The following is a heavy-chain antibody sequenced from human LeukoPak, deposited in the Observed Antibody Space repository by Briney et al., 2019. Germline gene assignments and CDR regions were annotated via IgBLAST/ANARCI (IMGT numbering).Heavy chain of an antibody. V-gene: IGHV1-2*06. CDR3: ASSITIFGVVSSDY. CDR1: GYTFTGYY. J-gene: IGHJ4*02. CDR2: INPNSGGT. Sequence: ASVKVSCKASGYTFTGYYMHWVRQAPGQGLEWMGRINPNSGGTNYAQKFQGRVTMTRDTSISTAYMELSRLRSDDTAVYYCASSITIFGVVSSDYWGQGTQVTVSS. D-gene: IGHD3-3*01.